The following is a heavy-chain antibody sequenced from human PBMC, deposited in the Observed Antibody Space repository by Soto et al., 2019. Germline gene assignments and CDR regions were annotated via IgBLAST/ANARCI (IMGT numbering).Heavy chain of an antibody. Sequence: GGSLRLSCAASGFTVSSNYMSWVRQAPGKGLEWVSVIYSGGSTYYADSVKGRFTISRDNSKNTLYLQMNSLRAEDTAVYYCARVQGAAAFSSSFDYWGQGTLVTVSS. V-gene: IGHV3-66*01. CDR1: GFTVSSNY. J-gene: IGHJ4*02. CDR2: IYSGGST. D-gene: IGHD6-13*01. CDR3: ARVQGAAAFSSSFDY.